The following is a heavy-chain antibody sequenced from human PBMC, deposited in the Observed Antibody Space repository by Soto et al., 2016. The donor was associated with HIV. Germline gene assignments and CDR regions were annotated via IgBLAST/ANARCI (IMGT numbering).Heavy chain of an antibody. Sequence: AASGFSFKSYVMNWVRQAPGKGLEWISSISTSHDYVNYGDSVKGRFTISRDNARNSLYLQMNNLRAEDTAIYYCARGSLGFGELYVFDYWGQGALVTVSS. CDR1: GFSFKSYV. CDR2: ISTSHDYV. V-gene: IGHV3-21*01. J-gene: IGHJ4*02. D-gene: IGHD3-3*01. CDR3: ARGSLGFGELYVFDY.